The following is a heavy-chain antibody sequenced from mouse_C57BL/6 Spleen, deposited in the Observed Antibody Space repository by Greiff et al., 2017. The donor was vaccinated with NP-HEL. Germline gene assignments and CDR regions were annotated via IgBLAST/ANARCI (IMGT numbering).Heavy chain of an antibody. D-gene: IGHD1-1*01. CDR2: IDPSDSYT. CDR1: GYTFTSYW. J-gene: IGHJ3*01. Sequence: QVQLQQPGAELVMPGASVKLSCKASGYTFTSYWMHWVKQRPGPGLEWIGEIDPSDSYTNYNQKFKGKSTLTVDKSSSTAYMQLSSLTSEDSAVYYCARGYPSSSWFAYWGQGTLVTVSA. V-gene: IGHV1-69*01. CDR3: ARGYPSSSWFAY.